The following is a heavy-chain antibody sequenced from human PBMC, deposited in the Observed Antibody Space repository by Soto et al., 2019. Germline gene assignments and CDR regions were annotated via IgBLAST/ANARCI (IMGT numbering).Heavy chain of an antibody. D-gene: IGHD1-7*01. CDR1: GFTFSSYG. CDR2: IWYDGSNK. Sequence: QVQLVESGGGVVQPGRSLRLSCAASGFTFSSYGMHWVRQAPGKGLEWVAVIWYDGSNKYYADSVKGRFTISRDNSKNTLYLQMNSLRAEDTAVYYGAVITGTTDYWGQGTLVTVSS. V-gene: IGHV3-33*01. J-gene: IGHJ4*02. CDR3: AVITGTTDY.